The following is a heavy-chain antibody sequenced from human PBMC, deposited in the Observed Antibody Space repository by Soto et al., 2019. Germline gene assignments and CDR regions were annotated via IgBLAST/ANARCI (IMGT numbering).Heavy chain of an antibody. D-gene: IGHD6-19*01. CDR2: ISGSGGST. Sequence: EVQLLESGGGLVQPGGSLRLSCAASGFTFSSYAMSWVRQAPGKGLEWVSAISGSGGSTYYADSVKGRFTISRDNSKITLYLQMNSLRAEDTAVYYCARRTAVAGLYYYYGMDVWGQGTTVTVSS. CDR3: ARRTAVAGLYYYYGMDV. J-gene: IGHJ6*02. CDR1: GFTFSSYA. V-gene: IGHV3-23*01.